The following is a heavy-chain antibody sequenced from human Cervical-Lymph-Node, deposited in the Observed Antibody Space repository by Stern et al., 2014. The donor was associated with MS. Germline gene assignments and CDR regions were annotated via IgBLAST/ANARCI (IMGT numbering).Heavy chain of an antibody. CDR2: SSVDNGNT. CDR1: GYTFTSYG. Sequence: QVQLVQSGAEVRKPGASVKLSCKASGYTFTSYGISWVRQAPGQGLEWMGWSSVDNGNTDYAQKFQGRVAMTAETSTDTAYMELRRLRSDETAVYYCAVAAAGTSWFDPWGQGTLVTVTS. V-gene: IGHV1-18*01. J-gene: IGHJ5*02. CDR3: AVAAAGTSWFDP. D-gene: IGHD6-13*01.